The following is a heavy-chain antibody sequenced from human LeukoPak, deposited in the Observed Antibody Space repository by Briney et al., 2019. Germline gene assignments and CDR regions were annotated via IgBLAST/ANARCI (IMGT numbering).Heavy chain of an antibody. CDR1: SYA. Sequence: SYAMSWVRQAPGKGLEWVSAISGSGGSTYYADSVKGRFTISRDNSKNTLYLQMNSLRAEDTAVYYCAKDRRVPDYWGQGTLVTVSS. CDR2: ISGSGGST. CDR3: AKDRRVPDY. V-gene: IGHV3-23*01. D-gene: IGHD2-2*01. J-gene: IGHJ4*02.